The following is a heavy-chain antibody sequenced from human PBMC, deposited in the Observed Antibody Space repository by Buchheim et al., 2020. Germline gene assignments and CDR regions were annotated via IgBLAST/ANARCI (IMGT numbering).Heavy chain of an antibody. D-gene: IGHD2-15*01. V-gene: IGHV3-66*02. Sequence: EVQLVESGGGLVQPGGSLRLSCAASGFTVSSNYMSWVRQAPGKGLEWVSVIYSGGSTYYAASVKGRFTISRDNSKNTLYLQMNSLRAEDTAVYYCARDGNDCSGGSCYYYWGQGTL. CDR2: IYSGGST. J-gene: IGHJ4*02. CDR3: ARDGNDCSGGSCYYY. CDR1: GFTVSSNY.